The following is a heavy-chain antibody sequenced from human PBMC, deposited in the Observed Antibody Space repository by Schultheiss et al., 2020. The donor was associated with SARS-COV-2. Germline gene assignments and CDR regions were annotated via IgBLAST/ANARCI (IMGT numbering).Heavy chain of an antibody. CDR1: GFTFSSYG. CDR2: ISYDGSNK. D-gene: IGHD2-2*01. CDR3: ARDYCSSISCYGYV. Sequence: GGSLRLSCAASGFTFSSYGMHWVRQAPGKGLEWVAVISYDGSNKYYADSVKGRFTISRDNAKNTLYLQMNSLRAGDTAVYYCARDYCSSISCYGYVWGQGTTVTVSS. J-gene: IGHJ6*02. V-gene: IGHV3-30*03.